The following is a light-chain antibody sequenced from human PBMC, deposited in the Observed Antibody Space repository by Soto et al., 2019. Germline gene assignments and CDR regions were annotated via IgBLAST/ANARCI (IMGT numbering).Light chain of an antibody. CDR2: GAS. Sequence: EIVLTQSPGTLSLSPGERATLSCRASQSVSSSDLAWYQQKPGQAPRLLIYGASSRATGIPDRFSGSGSGKDFTLTIIRLEPEDFAVYYCQHYGSSLKTFGQGTRLEIK. J-gene: IGKJ5*01. CDR1: QSVSSSD. CDR3: QHYGSSLKT. V-gene: IGKV3-20*01.